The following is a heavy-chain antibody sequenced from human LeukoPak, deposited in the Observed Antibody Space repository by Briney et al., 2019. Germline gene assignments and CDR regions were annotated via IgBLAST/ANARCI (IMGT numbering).Heavy chain of an antibody. CDR1: GYTFTSYD. CDR2: MNPNSGNT. CDR3: ARVGIAAAGTFYYYGMDV. J-gene: IGHJ6*02. D-gene: IGHD6-13*01. Sequence: GASVKVSCKASGYTFTSYDINWVRQATGQGLEWMGWMNPNSGNTGYAQKFQGRVTMTRNTSISTAYMELSSLRSEDTAVYYCARVGIAAAGTFYYYGMDVWGQGTTVTVSS. V-gene: IGHV1-8*01.